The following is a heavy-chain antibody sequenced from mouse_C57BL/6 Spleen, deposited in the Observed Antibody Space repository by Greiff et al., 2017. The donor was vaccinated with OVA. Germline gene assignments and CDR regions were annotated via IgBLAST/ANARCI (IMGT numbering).Heavy chain of an antibody. D-gene: IGHD2-2*01. CDR2: IDPSDSYT. CDR3: ARSGTMVTIDY. V-gene: IGHV1-69*01. Sequence: QVQLKQPGAELVMPGASVKLSCKASGYTFTSYWMHWVKQRPGQGLEWIGEIDPSDSYTNYNQKFKGKSTLTVDKSSSTAYMQLSSLTSEESAVYYFARSGTMVTIDYWGQGTTLTGSS. J-gene: IGHJ2*01. CDR1: GYTFTSYW.